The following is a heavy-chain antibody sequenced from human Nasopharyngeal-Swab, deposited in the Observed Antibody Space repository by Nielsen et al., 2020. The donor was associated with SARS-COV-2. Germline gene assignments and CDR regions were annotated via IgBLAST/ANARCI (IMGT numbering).Heavy chain of an antibody. J-gene: IGHJ4*02. CDR3: ARVSTGTFDY. V-gene: IGHV3-11*06. Sequence: GESLKISCAASGFTFSDYYMSWIRQAPGKGLEWVSYISSSSSYTSYADSVKGRFTISRDNAKNSLYLQMKSLRTEDTAVYYCARVSTGTFDYWGQGTLVAVSS. D-gene: IGHD1-1*01. CDR2: ISSSSSYT. CDR1: GFTFSDYY.